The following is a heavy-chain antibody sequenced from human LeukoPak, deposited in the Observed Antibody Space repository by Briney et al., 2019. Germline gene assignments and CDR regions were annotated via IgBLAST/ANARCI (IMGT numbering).Heavy chain of an antibody. D-gene: IGHD2-2*01. V-gene: IGHV1-2*02. CDR3: ARGIVVVPTAA. CDR1: GYTFTGYY. Sequence: PRASVKVSCKASGYTFTGYYMHWVRQAPGQGLEWMGWINPDNGGTDYKGRVTMTRDTSINIVYMELRGMRSDDTAVYFCARGIVVVPTAAWGQGTLVTVSS. CDR2: INPDNGGT. J-gene: IGHJ5*02.